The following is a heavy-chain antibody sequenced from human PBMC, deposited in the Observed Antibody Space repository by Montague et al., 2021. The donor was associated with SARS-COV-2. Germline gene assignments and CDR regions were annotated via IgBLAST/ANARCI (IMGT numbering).Heavy chain of an antibody. J-gene: IGHJ3*01. CDR3: ARRYDFYRAEAFDV. D-gene: IGHD3-3*01. Sequence: VKPTQTLTLTCVFSGFSPNTDGVGVAWIRRPPGKALEWLALIYWDGDQRYSPSLKTRVTITKDTSRNRVVLTMTNLDPVDTATYYCARRYDFYRAEAFDVWGQGTMVTVSS. V-gene: IGHV2-5*02. CDR1: GFSPNTDGVG. CDR2: IYWDGDQ.